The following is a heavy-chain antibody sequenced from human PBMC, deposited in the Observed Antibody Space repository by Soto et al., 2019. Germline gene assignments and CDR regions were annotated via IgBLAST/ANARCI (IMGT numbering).Heavy chain of an antibody. CDR3: ARSVHYVDRVDY. J-gene: IGHJ4*02. Sequence: QVQLQESGPGLVKPSQTLSLTCTVSGGSISSGGYYWSWIRQHPGKGLEWIGYIYYSGSTYYNPSLKSSVTITVDRPKNQFSLKLSSETDAHTAVYYCARSVHYVDRVDYWGQGTMVTVSS. V-gene: IGHV4-31*03. D-gene: IGHD4-17*01. CDR2: IYYSGST. CDR1: GGSISSGGYY.